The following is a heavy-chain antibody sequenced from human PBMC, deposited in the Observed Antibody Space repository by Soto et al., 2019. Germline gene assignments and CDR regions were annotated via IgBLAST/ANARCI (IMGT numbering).Heavy chain of an antibody. CDR2: IIPIFGTA. CDR1: GGTFSSYA. D-gene: IGHD3-16*02. CDR3: ARGVITFGGVILAEWFDP. V-gene: IGHV1-69*01. J-gene: IGHJ5*02. Sequence: QVQLVQSGAEVKKPGSSVKVSCKASGGTFSSYAISWVRQAPGQGLEWMGGIIPIFGTANYAQKFQGRVTITADESTSTAYMELSSLRSEDTAVYYCARGVITFGGVILAEWFDPWGQGTLVTVSS.